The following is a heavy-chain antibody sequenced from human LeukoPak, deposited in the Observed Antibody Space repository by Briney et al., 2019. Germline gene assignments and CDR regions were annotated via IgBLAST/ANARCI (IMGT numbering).Heavy chain of an antibody. J-gene: IGHJ3*02. Sequence: SETLSLTCAVYGASFSCYYWSWVRQPPGKGLEWIGQINQGGTTNYNPSLKSRVTISIDTSRNQFSLRLTSVTAADTAVYFCARHVKCTVDSRGTPCAFGIWGQGTMVPVSS. CDR2: INQGGTT. V-gene: IGHV4-34*01. D-gene: IGHD6-25*01. CDR3: ARHVKCTVDSRGTPCAFGI. CDR1: GASFSCYY.